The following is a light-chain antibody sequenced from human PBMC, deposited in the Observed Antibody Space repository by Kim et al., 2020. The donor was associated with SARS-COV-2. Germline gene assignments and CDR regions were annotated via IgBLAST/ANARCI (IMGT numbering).Light chain of an antibody. V-gene: IGLV1-44*01. Sequence: GQRVNISGSGSSSNIGSNTVNWYRQLPGTAPKLRIFTTDQRPSGVPDRFSGSKSGTSASLAISGLQSEDEADYYCATWDDGLNGPLFGGGTQLTVL. CDR3: ATWDDGLNGPL. CDR1: SSNIGSNT. CDR2: TTD. J-gene: IGLJ2*01.